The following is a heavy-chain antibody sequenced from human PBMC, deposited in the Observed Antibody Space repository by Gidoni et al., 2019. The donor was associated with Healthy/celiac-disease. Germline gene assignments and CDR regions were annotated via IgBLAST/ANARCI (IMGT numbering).Heavy chain of an antibody. V-gene: IGHV3-7*01. D-gene: IGHD2-2*01. CDR2: IKQDGSET. CDR1: GFTFSSYW. J-gene: IGHJ4*02. CDR3: ANTFVVAPATY. Sequence: EVQLVEAGGGLVQPGGSLRLSCAASGFTFSSYWMSWVRQAPGKGLEWVASIKQDGSETYYVDSVKGRFTISRDNAKNSLYLQMNSLRAEDTAVYYCANTFVVAPATYWGQGTLVTVSS.